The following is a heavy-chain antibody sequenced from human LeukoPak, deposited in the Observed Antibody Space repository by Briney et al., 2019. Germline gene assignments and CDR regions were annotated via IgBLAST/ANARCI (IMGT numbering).Heavy chain of an antibody. V-gene: IGHV3-74*01. CDR2: IDIDGSNT. CDR3: ARAMLDSSGRDY. Sequence: PGGSLRLSCAASGFTFSSYWMHWVRQAPGKGLVWVSRIDIDGSNTGYADSVKGRFTISRDNAKNTVYLQINSLRAEDTALYYCARAMLDSSGRDYWGQGTLVTVSS. J-gene: IGHJ4*02. CDR1: GFTFSSYW. D-gene: IGHD3-22*01.